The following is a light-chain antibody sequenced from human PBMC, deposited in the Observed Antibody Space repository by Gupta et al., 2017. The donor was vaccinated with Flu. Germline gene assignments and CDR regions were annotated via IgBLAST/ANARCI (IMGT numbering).Light chain of an antibody. Sequence: EIVLTQSPATLSLSPGERATRSCRASQSVSSYVAWYQQKPGQAPRVLIYDASNRATDIPARFSGSGSGTDFTLTISSLEPEGFAVYYCQQRSNWPLTFGGGTKVEIK. CDR3: QQRSNWPLT. CDR1: QSVSSY. V-gene: IGKV3-11*01. J-gene: IGKJ4*01. CDR2: DAS.